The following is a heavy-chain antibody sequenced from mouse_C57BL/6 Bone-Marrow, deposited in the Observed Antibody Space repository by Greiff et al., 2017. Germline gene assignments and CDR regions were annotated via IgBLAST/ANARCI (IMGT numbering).Heavy chain of an antibody. CDR3: ARQDGNPYYYAMDD. V-gene: IGHV5-12*01. CDR1: GFTFSDYY. CDR2: ISNGGGST. J-gene: IGHJ4*01. Sequence: EVKLVESGGGLVQPGGSLKLSCAASGFTFSDYYMYWVRQTPEKRLEWVAYISNGGGSTYYPDTVKGRFTISRDNAKNTLYLQMSRLKSADTAMYYCARQDGNPYYYAMDDWGQGTSVTVSS. D-gene: IGHD2-1*01.